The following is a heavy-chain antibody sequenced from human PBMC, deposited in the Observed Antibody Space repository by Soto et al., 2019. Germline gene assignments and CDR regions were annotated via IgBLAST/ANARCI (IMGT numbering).Heavy chain of an antibody. Sequence: ASVKVSFQASGQTYTTYSVRLVSQAPGQRLEWMGWIHAGNGNTEHSQKFQGRVTITRDTSASTAYLELGSLRSEDTAVYYCARAACSSTSCYNYYAYGMDVWGQGTEVTFSS. CDR1: GQTYTTYS. CDR3: ARAACSSTSCYNYYAYGMDV. D-gene: IGHD2-2*01. V-gene: IGHV1-3*01. CDR2: IHAGNGNT. J-gene: IGHJ6*02.